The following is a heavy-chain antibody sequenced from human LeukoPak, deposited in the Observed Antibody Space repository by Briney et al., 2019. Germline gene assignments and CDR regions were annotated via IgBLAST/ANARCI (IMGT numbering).Heavy chain of an antibody. V-gene: IGHV1-18*01. Sequence: GASVKVSCKASGYAFTSYGISWVRQAPGQGLEWMGWISAYNGNTNYAQKLQGRVTMTTDTSTSTAYMELRSLRSDDTAVYYCARVRYYYDSSGYSLFDYWGQGTLVTVSS. D-gene: IGHD3-22*01. CDR3: ARVRYYYDSSGYSLFDY. J-gene: IGHJ4*02. CDR1: GYAFTSYG. CDR2: ISAYNGNT.